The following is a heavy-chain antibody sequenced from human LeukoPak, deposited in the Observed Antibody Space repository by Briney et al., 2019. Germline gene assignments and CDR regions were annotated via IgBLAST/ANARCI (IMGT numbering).Heavy chain of an antibody. CDR2: ISSSSSYI. CDR1: GFTFSSYA. Sequence: GGSPRLSCAASGFTFSSYAMNWVRQAPGKGLEWVSSISSSSSYIYYADSVKGRFTISRDNAKNSLYLQMNSLRAEDTAVYYCARDGFEQQPDYWGQGTLVTVSS. CDR3: ARDGFEQQPDY. J-gene: IGHJ4*02. V-gene: IGHV3-21*01. D-gene: IGHD6-13*01.